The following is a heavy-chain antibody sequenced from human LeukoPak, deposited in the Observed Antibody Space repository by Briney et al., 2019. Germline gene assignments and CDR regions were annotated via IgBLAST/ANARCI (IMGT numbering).Heavy chain of an antibody. CDR1: GFTFSSYA. Sequence: GGSLRLSCAASGFTFSSYAMHWVRQAPGKGLEWVAVISYDGSNNYYADSVKGRFTISRDNTKNTLYLQMNSLRAEDTAVYYCARRITPGTSGGAFAYWGQGTLVTVSS. CDR3: ARRITPGTSGGAFAY. V-gene: IGHV3-30-3*01. CDR2: ISYDGSNN. J-gene: IGHJ4*02. D-gene: IGHD6-13*01.